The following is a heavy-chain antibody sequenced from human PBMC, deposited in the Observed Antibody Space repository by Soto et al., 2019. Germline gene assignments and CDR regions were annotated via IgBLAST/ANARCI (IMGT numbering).Heavy chain of an antibody. J-gene: IGHJ6*02. V-gene: IGHV3-33*01. CDR1: GFTFSSYG. Sequence: GSLRLSCAASGFTFSSYGMHWVRQAPGKGLEWVAVIWYDGSNKYYADSVKGRFTISRDNSKNTLYLQMNSLRAEDTAVYYCAREPPRYDFWSGYYYYYGMDVWGQGTTVTVSS. D-gene: IGHD3-3*01. CDR2: IWYDGSNK. CDR3: AREPPRYDFWSGYYYYYGMDV.